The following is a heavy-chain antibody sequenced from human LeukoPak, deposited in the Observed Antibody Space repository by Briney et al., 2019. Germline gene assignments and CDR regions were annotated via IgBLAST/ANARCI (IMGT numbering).Heavy chain of an antibody. V-gene: IGHV1-2*02. CDR1: GYTFTVYY. Sequence: GASVTVSYKASGYTFTVYYMHWVRQAPGQGLEWMGWINPNSGGTNYAQKFQGRVTMTRDTSISTAYMELSRLRSDDTAVYYCARDGVGYYDSSGYYYFQHWGQGTLVTVSS. J-gene: IGHJ1*01. CDR3: ARDGVGYYDSSGYYYFQH. D-gene: IGHD3-22*01. CDR2: INPNSGGT.